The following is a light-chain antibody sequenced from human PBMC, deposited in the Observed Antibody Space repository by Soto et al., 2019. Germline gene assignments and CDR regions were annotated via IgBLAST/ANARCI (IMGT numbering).Light chain of an antibody. J-gene: IGKJ1*01. CDR1: QTVSSSY. CDR3: QQYNSYPWT. CDR2: DAS. V-gene: IGKV3D-20*01. Sequence: EIVLTQSPATLSLSPGDRATLSCGASQTVSSSYLAWYQQKPGLAPRLLIYDASTRATGIPDRFSGRGSGTGFTLTISRLEPDDFATYYCQQYNSYPWTFGQGTKVDIK.